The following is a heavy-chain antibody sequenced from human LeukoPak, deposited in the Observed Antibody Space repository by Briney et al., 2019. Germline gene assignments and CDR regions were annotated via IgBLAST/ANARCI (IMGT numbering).Heavy chain of an antibody. V-gene: IGHV4-34*01. CDR2: INHSGST. CDR1: GFTFSSYS. J-gene: IGHJ5*02. D-gene: IGHD3-10*01. CDR3: ARGRPPYYYGSGSLNWFDP. Sequence: GSLRLSCAASGFTFSSYSMNWVRQPPGKGLEWIGEINHSGSTNYNPSLKSRVTISVDTSKNQFSLKLSSVTAADTAVYYCARGRPPYYYGSGSLNWFDPWGQGTLVTVSS.